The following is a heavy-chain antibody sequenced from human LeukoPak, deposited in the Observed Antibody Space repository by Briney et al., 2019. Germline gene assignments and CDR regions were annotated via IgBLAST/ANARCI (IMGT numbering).Heavy chain of an antibody. CDR3: ARYRYCSGGSCYSDF. CDR2: IYSGDSET. Sequence: GESLKISCKGSGYSFTSYWIGWVRQMPGKGLEWMGIIYSGDSETRYSPSFQGQVTTSADKSISTAYLQWSSLKASDTAMYYCARYRYCSGGSCYSDFWGQGTLVTVSS. V-gene: IGHV5-51*01. CDR1: GYSFTSYW. D-gene: IGHD2-15*01. J-gene: IGHJ4*02.